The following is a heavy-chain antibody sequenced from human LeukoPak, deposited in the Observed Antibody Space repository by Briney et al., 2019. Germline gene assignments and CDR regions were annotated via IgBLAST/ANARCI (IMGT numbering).Heavy chain of an antibody. CDR3: ARDCGGDSYLGASDI. CDR2: VYYSGTT. J-gene: IGHJ3*02. D-gene: IGHD2-21*02. Sequence: PSETLSLTCSVSGGSIHTYYWTWIRQPPGKGLEWIGNVYYSGTTYYNPSLKSRLTISVDTSKNQFSLKLNSVTAADTAVYFCARDCGGDSYLGASDIWGQGTVVTVSS. V-gene: IGHV4-59*13. CDR1: GGSIHTYY.